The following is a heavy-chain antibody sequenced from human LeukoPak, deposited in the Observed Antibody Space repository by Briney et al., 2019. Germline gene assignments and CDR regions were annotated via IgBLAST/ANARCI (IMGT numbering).Heavy chain of an antibody. CDR3: ARGWLAETTVVTPYNY. D-gene: IGHD4-23*01. CDR1: GGTFSTYA. CDR2: IIPIFGTA. J-gene: IGHJ4*02. Sequence: SVNVSCKASGGTFSTYAINWVRQAPGQGLEWMGGIIPIFGTANYAQKFQGRVTITAVESMTTAYMELSSLRSEDTAVYYCARGWLAETTVVTPYNYWGQGTLVTVSS. V-gene: IGHV1-69*01.